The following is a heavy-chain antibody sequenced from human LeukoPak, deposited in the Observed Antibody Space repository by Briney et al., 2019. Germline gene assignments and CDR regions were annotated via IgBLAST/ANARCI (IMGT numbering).Heavy chain of an antibody. CDR3: ARHPFATPFDR. CDR2: VFHTGDS. CDR1: GDSVSFSY. V-gene: IGHV4-59*08. D-gene: IGHD2-15*01. J-gene: IGHJ5*02. Sequence: SETLSLTCAVSGDSVSFSYWSWIRQPPGKGLGWIGYVFHTGDSNCNPSLKRRVTMSLDTSKNQLSLRLTSVTAADTAVYYCARHPFATPFDRWGRGTLVTVSS.